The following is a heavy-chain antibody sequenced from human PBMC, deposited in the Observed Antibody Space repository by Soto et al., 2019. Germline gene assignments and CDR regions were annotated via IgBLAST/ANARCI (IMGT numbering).Heavy chain of an antibody. CDR3: ARSDDSGYDSIVFFDY. J-gene: IGHJ4*02. V-gene: IGHV3-30-3*01. CDR2: ISYDGSNK. D-gene: IGHD5-12*01. Sequence: QVQLVESGGGVVQPGRSLRLSCAASGFTFSSYAMHWVRQAPGKGLEGVAVISYDGSNKYYADSVKGRFTISRDNSKNTLYLQMNSLRAEDTAVYYCARSDDSGYDSIVFFDYWGQGTLVTVSS. CDR1: GFTFSSYA.